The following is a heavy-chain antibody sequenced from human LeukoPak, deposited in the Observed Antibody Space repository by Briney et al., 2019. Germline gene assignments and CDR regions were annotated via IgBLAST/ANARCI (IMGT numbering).Heavy chain of an antibody. D-gene: IGHD1-26*01. CDR3: AREKSIVGATWSWYYYYYMDV. V-gene: IGHV1-69*01. CDR1: GVTFSSYA. J-gene: IGHJ6*03. Sequence: GASVKVSCKASGVTFSSYAISWVRQAPGQGLEWMGGIIPIFGTANYAQKFQGRVTITADESTSTAYMELSSLRSEDTAVYYCAREKSIVGATWSWYYYYYMDVWGKGTTVTVSS. CDR2: IIPIFGTA.